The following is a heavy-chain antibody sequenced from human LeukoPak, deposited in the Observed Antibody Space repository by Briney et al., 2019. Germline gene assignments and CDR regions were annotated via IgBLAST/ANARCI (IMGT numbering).Heavy chain of an antibody. Sequence: GGSLRLSCAASGFTFGNYWMHWVRQAPGKGLVWVSRINSDARSTSYADSVKGRFTISRDNAKNTLYLQMNSLRAEDTAVYYCARGADTGYSSDSWGQGTLVTVSS. J-gene: IGHJ5*02. V-gene: IGHV3-74*01. D-gene: IGHD6-19*01. CDR1: GFTFGNYW. CDR2: INSDARST. CDR3: ARGADTGYSSDS.